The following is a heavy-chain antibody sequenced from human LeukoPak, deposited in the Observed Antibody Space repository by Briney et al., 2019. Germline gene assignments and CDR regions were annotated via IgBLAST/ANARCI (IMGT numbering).Heavy chain of an antibody. Sequence: PGGSLRLSCAASGFTFSNYWMSWVRRAPGKGLEWVANTKQDGSETYVDSVRGRFTISRDNAKNSLYLQMNSLRADDTAIYYCARDFWGAYRVDFFDYWGQGTLVTVSS. CDR1: GFTFSNYW. CDR2: TKQDGSET. J-gene: IGHJ4*02. D-gene: IGHD3-3*01. CDR3: ARDFWGAYRVDFFDY. V-gene: IGHV3-7*01.